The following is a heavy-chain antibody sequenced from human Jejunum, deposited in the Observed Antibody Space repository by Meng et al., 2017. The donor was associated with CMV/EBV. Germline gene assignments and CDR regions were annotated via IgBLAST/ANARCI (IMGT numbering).Heavy chain of an antibody. V-gene: IGHV1-69*10. CDR1: GDTFSNYA. J-gene: IGHJ4*02. CDR2: NLPLLGLT. CDR3: ARSPNSVNYFLLDF. Sequence: SGDTFSNYAVNGVRQAPGQWLEWMGGNLPLLGLTNYVQVFQDRVTITVDKSTGTADMELNSLTSDDTAVYYGARSPNSVNYFLLDFWGQGTLVTVSS. D-gene: IGHD1-26*01.